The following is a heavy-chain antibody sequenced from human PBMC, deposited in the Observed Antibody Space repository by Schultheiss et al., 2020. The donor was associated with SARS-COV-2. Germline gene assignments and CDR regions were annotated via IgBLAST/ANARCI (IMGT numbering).Heavy chain of an antibody. CDR3: AKDFGWFGYSYGYYFDY. V-gene: IGHV3-30*02. CDR1: GFTFGDYA. D-gene: IGHD5-18*01. Sequence: GESLKISCTASGFTFGDYAMSWFRQAQGKGLEWVAFIRYDGSNKYYADSVKGRFTISRDNSKNTLYLQMNSLRAEDTAVYYCAKDFGWFGYSYGYYFDYWGQGTLVTVSS. CDR2: IRYDGSNK. J-gene: IGHJ4*02.